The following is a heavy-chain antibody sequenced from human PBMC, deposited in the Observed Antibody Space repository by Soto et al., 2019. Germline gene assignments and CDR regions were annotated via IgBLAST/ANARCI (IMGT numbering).Heavy chain of an antibody. CDR1: GDSVSSNSAA. D-gene: IGHD3-22*01. V-gene: IGHV6-1*01. J-gene: IGHJ4*02. CDR2: TYYRSKWYN. CDR3: ARTTYYYDSSGYYSHFDY. Sequence: SQTLSLTCAISGDSVSSNSAAWNWIRQSPSRGLEWLGRTYYRSKWYNDYAVSVKSRITINPDTSKNQFSLQLNSVTPEDTAVYYCARTTYYYDSSGYYSHFDYWGQGTLVTVSS.